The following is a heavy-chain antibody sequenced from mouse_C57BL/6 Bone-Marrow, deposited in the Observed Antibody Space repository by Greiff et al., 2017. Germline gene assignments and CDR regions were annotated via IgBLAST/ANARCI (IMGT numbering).Heavy chain of an antibody. V-gene: IGHV5-17*01. CDR1: GFTFRDYG. J-gene: IGHJ3*01. CDR3: ANFFAY. CDR2: ISSGSSTI. Sequence: EVNVVESGGGLVKPGGSLKLSCAASGFTFRDYGMHWVRQAPEKGLDWVAYISSGSSTIYYADTVKGRFTISRDNGKNTLFLQMTSLRSEDTAMYYCANFFAYWGQGTLVTVSA.